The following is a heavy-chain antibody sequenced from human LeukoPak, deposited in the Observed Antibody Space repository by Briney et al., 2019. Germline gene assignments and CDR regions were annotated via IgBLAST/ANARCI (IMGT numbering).Heavy chain of an antibody. Sequence: SVKVSCKASGFTFTSSAMQWVRQARGQRLEWIGWIVVGSGNTNYAQKFQERVTITRDMSTSTAYMELASLRSEDTAVYYCAADLNYYDSSGSGDYWGQGTLVTVSS. D-gene: IGHD3-22*01. CDR2: IVVGSGNT. CDR1: GFTFTSSA. CDR3: AADLNYYDSSGSGDY. J-gene: IGHJ4*02. V-gene: IGHV1-58*02.